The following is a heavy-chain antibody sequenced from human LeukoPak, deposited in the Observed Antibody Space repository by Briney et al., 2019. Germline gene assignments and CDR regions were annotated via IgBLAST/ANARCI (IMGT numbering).Heavy chain of an antibody. D-gene: IGHD3-22*01. Sequence: ASVKVSCKASGYTFTSYGISWVRQAPGQGLEWMGWISAYNGNTHYAQKLQGRVTMTTDTSTSTAYMELRSLRPEDTAVYYCAKDGRRDDSSNYYTPFFDYWGQGTLVTVSS. CDR1: GYTFTSYG. J-gene: IGHJ4*02. V-gene: IGHV1-18*01. CDR3: AKDGRRDDSSNYYTPFFDY. CDR2: ISAYNGNT.